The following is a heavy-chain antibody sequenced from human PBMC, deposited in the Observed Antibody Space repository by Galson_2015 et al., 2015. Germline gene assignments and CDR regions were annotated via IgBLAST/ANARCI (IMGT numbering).Heavy chain of an antibody. CDR3: ARSAYINYGVGGY. CDR1: GFTFSSYG. CDR2: ISYDGSNK. Sequence: SLRLSCAASGFTFSSYGMHWVRQAPGKGLEWVAVISYDGSNKYYADSVKGRFTISRDNSKNTLYLQMNSLRAEDTAVYYCARSAYINYGVGGYWGQGTLVTVSS. D-gene: IGHD4-11*01. V-gene: IGHV3-30*03. J-gene: IGHJ4*02.